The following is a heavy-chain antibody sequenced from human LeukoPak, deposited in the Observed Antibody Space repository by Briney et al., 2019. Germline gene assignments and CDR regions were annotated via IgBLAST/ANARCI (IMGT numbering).Heavy chain of an antibody. CDR1: GFTFSNYG. Sequence: GGSLRLSCAASGFTFSNYGMNWVRQAPGKGLEWVSYISGSSSSIYYADSAKGRFTISRDNARNSLYLQMNSLRAEDTAVYYCARGPSGYHNTGGQGTLVTVSS. D-gene: IGHD5-12*01. V-gene: IGHV3-48*01. J-gene: IGHJ4*02. CDR3: ARGPSGYHNT. CDR2: ISGSSSSI.